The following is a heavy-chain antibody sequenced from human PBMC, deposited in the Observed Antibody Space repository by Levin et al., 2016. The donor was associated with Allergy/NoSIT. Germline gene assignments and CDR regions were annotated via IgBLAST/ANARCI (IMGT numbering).Heavy chain of an antibody. V-gene: IGHV5-51*01. CDR1: GYSFATYW. CDR2: IYPGDSDT. J-gene: IGHJ6*02. Sequence: GESLKISCKGSGYSFATYWTGWVRQRPGQGLEWMGSIYPGDSDTRYSPSFQGQVTISADMSIRTASLQWSSLKASDTAIYYCVRHRTPAMRGYYNHFYGLDVWGQGTTVIVSS. CDR3: VRHRTPAMRGYYNHFYGLDV. D-gene: IGHD3-10*01.